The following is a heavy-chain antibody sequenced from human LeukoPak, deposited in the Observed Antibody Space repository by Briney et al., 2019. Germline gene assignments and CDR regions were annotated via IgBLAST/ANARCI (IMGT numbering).Heavy chain of an antibody. CDR1: GYTFTGYY. Sequence: GASVKVSCKASGYTFTGYYMHWARQAPGQGLEWMGWINPNSGGTNYAQKLQGRVTMTTDTSTSTAYMELRSLRSDDTAVYYCARESTSGSYRNDYWGQGTLVTVSS. V-gene: IGHV1-2*02. J-gene: IGHJ4*02. CDR3: ARESTSGSYRNDY. D-gene: IGHD1-26*01. CDR2: INPNSGGT.